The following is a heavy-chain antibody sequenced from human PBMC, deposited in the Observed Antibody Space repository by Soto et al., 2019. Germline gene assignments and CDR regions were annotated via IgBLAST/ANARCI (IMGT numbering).Heavy chain of an antibody. J-gene: IGHJ4*02. CDR1: GFTFSNKA. CDR2: ISSAYDT. D-gene: IGHD5-18*01. CDR3: AKDGDTYGFFGY. Sequence: EVQLLESGGSLVQPGGSLRLSCAASGFTFSNKAMSWVRQAPGKGLEWVSTISSAYDTYYADSVKGRFTVSRDNSKNTLYPQMNGLGAEDTAVYYCAKDGDTYGFFGYWGQGTLVTVSS. V-gene: IGHV3-23*01.